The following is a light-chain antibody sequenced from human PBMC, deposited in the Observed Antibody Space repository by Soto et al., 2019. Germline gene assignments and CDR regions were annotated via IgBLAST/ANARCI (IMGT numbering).Light chain of an antibody. CDR2: GSS. Sequence: EVVLTQSPGTLALSPGERATLSCRASQTISSSYVAWYQQKSGQTPRLLIYGSSSRASGIPDRFSVSASGTDFTLTISRLEPEDFAVYYFQQYARLPWTFGQGTQVEIK. V-gene: IGKV3-20*01. CDR3: QQYARLPWT. J-gene: IGKJ1*01. CDR1: QTISSSY.